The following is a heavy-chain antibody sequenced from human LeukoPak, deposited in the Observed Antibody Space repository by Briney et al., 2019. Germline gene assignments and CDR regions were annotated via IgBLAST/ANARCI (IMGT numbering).Heavy chain of an antibody. CDR1: GGSFSGYY. J-gene: IGHJ4*02. D-gene: IGHD3/OR15-3a*01. CDR2: IYYSGST. CDR3: ARQTGSGLFILP. Sequence: SETLSLTCAVYGGSFSGYYWSWIRQPPGKGLEWIGSIYYSGSTYYNPSLKSRVTISVDTSKNQFSLKLTSVTAADTAVYYCARQTGSGLFILPGGQGTLVTVSS. V-gene: IGHV4-34*01.